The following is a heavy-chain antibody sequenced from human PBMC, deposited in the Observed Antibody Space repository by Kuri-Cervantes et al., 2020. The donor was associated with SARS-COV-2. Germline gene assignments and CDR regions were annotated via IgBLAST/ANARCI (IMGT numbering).Heavy chain of an antibody. J-gene: IGHJ4*02. D-gene: IGHD1-26*01. CDR3: AKEDYSGSYNFDY. CDR1: GFTFDDYG. V-gene: IGHV3-23*01. CDR2: ISGSGGST. Sequence: GESLKISCAASGFTFDDYGMSWVRQAPGKGLEWVSAISGSGGSTYYADSVKGRFTISRDNSKNTLYLQMNSLRAEDTAVYYCAKEDYSGSYNFDYWGQGTLVTVSS.